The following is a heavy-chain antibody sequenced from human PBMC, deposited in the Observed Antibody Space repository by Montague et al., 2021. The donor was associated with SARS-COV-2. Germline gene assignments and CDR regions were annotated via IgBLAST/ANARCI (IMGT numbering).Heavy chain of an antibody. CDR2: ISHSGGS. D-gene: IGHD2-21*02. Sequence: TLSLTCAVSGGSVSSCDFFWTWVRPPPGRGLVCIGSISHSGGSNYNPSLKSRISLSLDTSPKHFPLSSNSVTAADSATYYCARLTVIVDTSGGTLHCFDPWGQGALVTVSS. J-gene: IGHJ5*02. V-gene: IGHV4-30-2*05. CDR3: ARLTVIVDTSGGTLHCFDP. CDR1: GGSVSSCDFF.